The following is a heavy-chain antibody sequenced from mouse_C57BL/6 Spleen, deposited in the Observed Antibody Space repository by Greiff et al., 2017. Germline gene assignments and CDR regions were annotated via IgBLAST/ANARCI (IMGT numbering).Heavy chain of an antibody. CDR2: IWRGGST. CDR3: ARILDYYGSSPYYYAMDY. D-gene: IGHD1-1*01. V-gene: IGHV2-2*01. Sequence: VQLQQSGPGLVQPSQSLSITCTVSGFSLTSYGVHWVRQSPGKGLEWLGVIWRGGSTDYNAAFISRLSISKDNSKSQVFFKMNSLQADDTAIYYCARILDYYGSSPYYYAMDYWGQGTSVTVSS. CDR1: GFSLTSYG. J-gene: IGHJ4*01.